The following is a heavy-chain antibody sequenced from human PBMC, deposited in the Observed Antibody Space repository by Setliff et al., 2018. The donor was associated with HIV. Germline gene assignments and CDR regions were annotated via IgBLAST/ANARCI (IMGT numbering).Heavy chain of an antibody. J-gene: IGHJ4*02. CDR1: GDSLGSHY. Sequence: SETLSLTCSVSGDSLGSHYWSWVRQPPGKGLEWIGSVDYSGSTNYNPSLKSRVTISVDTSKNQFSLKLSSVTAADTAVYYCARLTTTYYYDSSAYYHPVWGQGTLVTVSS. D-gene: IGHD3-22*01. CDR2: VDYSGST. V-gene: IGHV4-59*11. CDR3: ARLTTTYYYDSSAYYHPV.